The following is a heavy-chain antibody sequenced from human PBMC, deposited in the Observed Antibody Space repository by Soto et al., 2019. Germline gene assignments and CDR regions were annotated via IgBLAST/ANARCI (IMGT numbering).Heavy chain of an antibody. CDR1: GGSISGHY. Sequence: PSETLSLTCSVSGGSISGHYWTWIRQSPGKGLEWIGYIFYSGSTNYNPSLKSRVTISVDTSKNQFSLKMSSVTAADTAVYYCARVGSSGWSPDYWGRGPLVTVSS. CDR2: IFYSGST. J-gene: IGHJ4*02. D-gene: IGHD6-19*01. CDR3: ARVGSSGWSPDY. V-gene: IGHV4-59*11.